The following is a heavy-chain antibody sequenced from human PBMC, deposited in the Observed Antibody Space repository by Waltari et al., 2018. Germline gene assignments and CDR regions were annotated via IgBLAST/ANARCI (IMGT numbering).Heavy chain of an antibody. CDR1: GYTFTSYG. Sequence: QVQLVQSGNEVKKPGASVKVSCKASGYTFTSYGISWVRQAPGQGLEWMGWVSVVNGHTNYAQRLEGRGSMTADTSTSTSYMELRSLISDDTAVYYCARVPHRSTGWLQAPYNFDFWGQGTLVTVSS. V-gene: IGHV1-18*01. D-gene: IGHD6-19*01. CDR2: VSVVNGHT. CDR3: ARVPHRSTGWLQAPYNFDF. J-gene: IGHJ4*02.